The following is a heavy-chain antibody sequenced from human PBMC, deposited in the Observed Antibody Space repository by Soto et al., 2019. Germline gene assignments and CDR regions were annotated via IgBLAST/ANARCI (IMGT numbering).Heavy chain of an antibody. Sequence: GGSLRLSFAASGFTFSSYSMTWVRQAPGKGLEWVSSISSSSSYIYYADSVKGRFTISRDNAKNSLYLQMNSLRAEDTAVYYCARAASSYYYDGSCYYYVVWGQGTLVTVSS. D-gene: IGHD3-22*01. CDR3: ARAASSYYYDGSCYYYVV. CDR1: GFTFSSYS. J-gene: IGHJ4*02. V-gene: IGHV3-21*01. CDR2: ISSSSSYI.